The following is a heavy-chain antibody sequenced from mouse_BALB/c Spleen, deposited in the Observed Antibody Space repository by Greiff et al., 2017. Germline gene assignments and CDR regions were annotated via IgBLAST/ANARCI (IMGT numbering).Heavy chain of an antibody. CDR3: ARSELGPAY. CDR1: GYTFTSYW. D-gene: IGHD4-1*01. J-gene: IGHJ3*01. CDR2: INPSTGYT. V-gene: IGHV1-7*01. Sequence: QVQLQQSGAELAKPGASVKMSCTASGYTFTSYWMHWVKQRPGQGLEWIGYINPSTGYTEYNQKFKDKATLTADKSSSTAYMQLSSLTSEDSAVYYCARSELGPAYWGQGTLVTVSA.